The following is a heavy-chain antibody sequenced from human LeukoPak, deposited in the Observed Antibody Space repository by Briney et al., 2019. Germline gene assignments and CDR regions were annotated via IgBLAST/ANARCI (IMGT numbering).Heavy chain of an antibody. Sequence: GRSLRLSCVASGFTFNTYGIHWVRQAPGKGLEWVAGISVDGNNKDYSDSVKGRFTISRDNSKNTLYLQMNSQRAEDTAVYYCAKAAYCTSTSCHFSGYAQRPLDSWGQGTLVTVSS. CDR2: ISVDGNNK. V-gene: IGHV3-30*18. CDR1: GFTFNTYG. CDR3: AKAAYCTSTSCHFSGYAQRPLDS. J-gene: IGHJ4*02. D-gene: IGHD2-2*01.